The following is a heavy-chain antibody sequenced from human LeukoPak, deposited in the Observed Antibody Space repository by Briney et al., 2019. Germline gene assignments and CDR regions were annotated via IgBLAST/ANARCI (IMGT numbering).Heavy chain of an antibody. Sequence: GGSLRLSCAASGFTFSGSGMHCVRQPSGKGLECVGRIRIKDNNYATAYAASVKGRFTISRDDSKNTASLQMNSLKTEDTDVYYCTFSRSGYAGIDYWGQGTLVTVSS. CDR3: TFSRSGYAGIDY. V-gene: IGHV3-73*01. D-gene: IGHD3-22*01. J-gene: IGHJ4*02. CDR1: GFTFSGSG. CDR2: IRIKDNNYAT.